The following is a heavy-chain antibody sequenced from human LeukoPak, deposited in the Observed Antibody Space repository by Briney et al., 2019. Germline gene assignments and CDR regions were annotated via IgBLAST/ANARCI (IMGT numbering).Heavy chain of an antibody. CDR3: ARHQGGSYYYDAFDI. CDR2: ISYSGST. V-gene: IGHV4-59*08. CDR1: GGSISSYY. Sequence: SETLSLTCNVSGGSISSYYWSWIRQPPGKGPEWIGYISYSGSTNYNPSLKGRVTISVDTSKNQFSLNLSSVTAADTAVYYCARHQGGSYYYDAFDIWGQGTMVTVSS. J-gene: IGHJ3*02. D-gene: IGHD1-26*01.